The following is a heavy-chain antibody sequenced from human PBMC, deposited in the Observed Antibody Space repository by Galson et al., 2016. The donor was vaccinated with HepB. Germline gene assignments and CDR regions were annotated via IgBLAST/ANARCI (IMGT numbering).Heavy chain of an antibody. CDR2: ITWNSGNV. D-gene: IGHD3-3*02. J-gene: IGHJ4*02. Sequence: SLRLSCAVSGFKFDDHAMHWVRQAPGKGLEWVSGITWNSGNVVYADSVKGRFTISRDNSKNILYLQMNSLRVEDTAVYYCARVEAAFTGVLFDQWGQGTLVTVSS. CDR3: ARVEAAFTGVLFDQ. V-gene: IGHV3-9*01. CDR1: GFKFDDHA.